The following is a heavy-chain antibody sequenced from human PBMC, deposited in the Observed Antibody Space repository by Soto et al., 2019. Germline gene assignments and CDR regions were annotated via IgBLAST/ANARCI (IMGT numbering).Heavy chain of an antibody. Sequence: SETLSLTCTVSGGSISSNYWTWIRQPSGKGLEWIGYVYNSGSTNYNPSLKSRVTISEDTSKSQFSLKVNSMTAADTAVYYCARYRREAVAGYTLDNWGQGILVTVSS. CDR3: ARYRREAVAGYTLDN. V-gene: IGHV4-59*01. CDR2: VYNSGST. CDR1: GGSISSNY. D-gene: IGHD6-13*01. J-gene: IGHJ4*02.